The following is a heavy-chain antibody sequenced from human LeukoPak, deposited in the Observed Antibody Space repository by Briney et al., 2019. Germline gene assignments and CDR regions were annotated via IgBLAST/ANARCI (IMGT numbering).Heavy chain of an antibody. V-gene: IGHV4-34*01. CDR2: INHSGST. Sequence: SETLSLTCAVYGGSFSGYYWSWIRQPPGKGLEWIGEINHSGSTNYNPSLKSRVTISVDTSKNQFSLKLSSVTAADTAVYYCARGRGIHLYWGQGTLVTVSS. J-gene: IGHJ4*02. D-gene: IGHD5-18*01. CDR3: ARGRGIHLY. CDR1: GGSFSGYY.